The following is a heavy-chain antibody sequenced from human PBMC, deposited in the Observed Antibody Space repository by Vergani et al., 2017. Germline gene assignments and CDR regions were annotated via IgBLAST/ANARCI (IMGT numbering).Heavy chain of an antibody. D-gene: IGHD6-6*01. CDR2: IIPILGIA. J-gene: IGHJ4*02. CDR3: ARGGEQLPLEYFDY. V-gene: IGHV1-69*04. Sequence: QVQLVQSGAEVKKPGSSVKVSCKASGGTFSSYAISWVRQAPGQGLEWMGRIIPILGIANYAQKFQGRVTITADKSTSTAYMELSSLRSEDTAVYYYARGGEQLPLEYFDYWGQGTLVTVSS. CDR1: GGTFSSYA.